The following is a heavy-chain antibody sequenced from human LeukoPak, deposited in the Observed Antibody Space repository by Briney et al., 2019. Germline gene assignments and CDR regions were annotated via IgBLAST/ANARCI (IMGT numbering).Heavy chain of an antibody. J-gene: IGHJ4*02. D-gene: IGHD5-24*01. CDR1: GGTFSSYA. CDR3: ARDDGYNLVEGY. V-gene: IGHV1-69*05. Sequence: SVKVSCKASGGTFSSYAISWVRRAPGQGLEWMGRIIPIFGTANYAQKFQGRVTITTDESTSTAYMELSSLRSEDTAVYYCARDDGYNLVEGYWGQGTLVTVSS. CDR2: IIPIFGTA.